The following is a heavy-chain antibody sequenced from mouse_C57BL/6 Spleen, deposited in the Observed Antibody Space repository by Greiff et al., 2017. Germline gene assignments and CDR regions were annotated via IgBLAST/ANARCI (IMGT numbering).Heavy chain of an antibody. CDR1: GFTFSDYG. V-gene: IGHV5-17*01. J-gene: IGHJ4*01. CDR3: ARRHYYGSSYGYAMDY. Sequence: EVKLVESGGGLVKPGGSLKLSCAASGFTFSDYGMHWVRQAPEKGLEWVAYISSGSSTIYYADTVKGRFTISRDNARNTLFLQMTSLRSEDTAMYYCARRHYYGSSYGYAMDYWGQGTSVTVSS. D-gene: IGHD1-1*01. CDR2: ISSGSSTI.